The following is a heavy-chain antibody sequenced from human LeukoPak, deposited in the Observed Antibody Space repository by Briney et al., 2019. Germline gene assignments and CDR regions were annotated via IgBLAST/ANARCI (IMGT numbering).Heavy chain of an antibody. V-gene: IGHV4-34*03. CDR2: INHSGST. CDR1: VGSFSGYY. D-gene: IGHD3-10*01. CDR3: TGVTMVRGVSKGDFDI. J-gene: IGHJ3*02. Sequence: SETLSLTCAVYVGSFSGYYWSWIRQPPGKALEWIGEINHSGSTNYNPSLKSRITISVDTSKNQFSLKLSSVTAADTAVYYCTGVTMVRGVSKGDFDIWGQGTMVTVSS.